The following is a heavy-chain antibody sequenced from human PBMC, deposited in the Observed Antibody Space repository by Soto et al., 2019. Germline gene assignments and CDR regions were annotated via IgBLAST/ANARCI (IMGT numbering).Heavy chain of an antibody. V-gene: IGHV4-31*03. CDR2: IYYSGST. CDR1: GGSIGGGGDY. Sequence: PSETLSLTCTVSGGSIGGGGDYWNWIRQHPGKGLEWIGYIYYSGSTYYNPSLKSRVSISVDTSKNHFSLKLTSVTAADTAVYYCARSVFPWGRGTLVTVSS. J-gene: IGHJ5*02. CDR3: ARSVFP.